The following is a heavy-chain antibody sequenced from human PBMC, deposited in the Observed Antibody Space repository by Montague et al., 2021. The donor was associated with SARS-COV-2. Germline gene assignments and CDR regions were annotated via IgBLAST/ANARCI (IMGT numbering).Heavy chain of an antibody. V-gene: IGHV4-59*01. J-gene: IGHJ3*02. CDR1: GGSISTYY. CDR2: IHYSGST. CDR3: ARGSGWLWNAFDI. D-gene: IGHD6-19*01. Sequence: SETLSLTCTVSGGSISTYYWSWIRQPPGKGLEWIGYIHYSGSTTYNPSLKSRVTISVDTSKNQFSLKLSSVTAADTAVYYCARGSGWLWNAFDIWGQGKMVTVSS.